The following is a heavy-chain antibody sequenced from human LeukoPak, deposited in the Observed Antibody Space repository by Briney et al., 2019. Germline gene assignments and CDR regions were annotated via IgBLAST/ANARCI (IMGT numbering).Heavy chain of an antibody. CDR1: GYTFDDHG. CDR2: INWNGGST. D-gene: IGHD6-19*01. CDR3: ARIPKYSSGKDY. J-gene: IGHJ4*02. Sequence: GGSLRLSCVGFGYTFDDHGMSWVRQAPGKGLEWVAGINWNGGSTGYADSVKGRFTISRDNAKNSLYLQMNSLRAEDTAVYYCARIPKYSSGKDYWGQGTLVTVSS. V-gene: IGHV3-20*04.